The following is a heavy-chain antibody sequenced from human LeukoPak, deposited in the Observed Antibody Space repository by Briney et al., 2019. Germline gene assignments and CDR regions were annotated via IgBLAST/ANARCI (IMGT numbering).Heavy chain of an antibody. D-gene: IGHD3-22*01. J-gene: IGHJ6*02. CDR2: INPSGGST. CDR1: GYTLTSYY. V-gene: IGHV1-46*01. CDR3: ARLNYYESSGPKDGMDV. Sequence: ASVKVSCKASGYTLTSYYMHWVRQAPGQGLEWMGIINPSGGSTSYAQKFQGRVTMTRDTSTSTAYMELRSLRSEDTPVYYWARLNYYESSGPKDGMDVWGQGTTVTVSS.